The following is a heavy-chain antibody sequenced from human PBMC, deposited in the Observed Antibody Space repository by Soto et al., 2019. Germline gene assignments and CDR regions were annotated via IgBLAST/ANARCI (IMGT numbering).Heavy chain of an antibody. CDR2: IYYSGST. CDR3: VGGFDY. CDR1: GGYIRSSSYY. V-gene: IGHV4-39*01. J-gene: IGHJ4*02. Sequence: PSETQSLTCPVSGGYIRSSSYYWGWIRQPPGKGLEWIGSIYYSGSTYYNPSLKSRVTISVDTSKNQFSLKLSSVTAADTAVYYCVGGFDYWGQGTLVTVSS.